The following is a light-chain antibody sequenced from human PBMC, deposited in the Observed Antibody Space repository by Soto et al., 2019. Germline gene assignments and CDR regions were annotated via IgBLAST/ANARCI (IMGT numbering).Light chain of an antibody. Sequence: QSALTQPPSASGSPGQSVTISCTGSSSDIGTFDYVSWYQQHPGKAPKLLIFEVTERPSGVPDRFSGSKSGNTASLTVSGLQAEDEADYYCSSYAGITISGGGTQLTVL. V-gene: IGLV2-8*01. CDR2: EVT. J-gene: IGLJ2*01. CDR3: SSYAGITI. CDR1: SSDIGTFDY.